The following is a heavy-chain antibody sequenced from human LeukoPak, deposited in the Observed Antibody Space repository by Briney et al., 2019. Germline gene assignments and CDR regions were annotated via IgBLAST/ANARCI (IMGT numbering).Heavy chain of an antibody. J-gene: IGHJ5*02. D-gene: IGHD4-11*01. V-gene: IGHV4-59*01. CDR2: IYYSGST. CDR3: ARKYSNWWFDP. CDR1: GGSISSYY. Sequence: SSETLSLTCTVSGGSISSYYWSWIRQPPGKGLEWIGYIYYSGSTNYNPSLKSRVTISVDTSKNQFSLKLSSVTAADTAVYYCARKYSNWWFDPWGQGTLVTASS.